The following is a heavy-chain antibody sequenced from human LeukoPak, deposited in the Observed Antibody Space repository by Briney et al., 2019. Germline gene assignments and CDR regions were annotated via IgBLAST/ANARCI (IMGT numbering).Heavy chain of an antibody. V-gene: IGHV3-23*01. Sequence: PGGSLRLSCAASGFTFSDYGMSWVRQAPGKGLEWVSAISGSGGSTYYADSVKGRFTISRDNSKNTLYLQMNSLRAEDTAVYYCARETTVTNYFDYWGQGTLVTVSS. J-gene: IGHJ4*02. D-gene: IGHD4-17*01. CDR3: ARETTVTNYFDY. CDR1: GFTFSDYG. CDR2: ISGSGGST.